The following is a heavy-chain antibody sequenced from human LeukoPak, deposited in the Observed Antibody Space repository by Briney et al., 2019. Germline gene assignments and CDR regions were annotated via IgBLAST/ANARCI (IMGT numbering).Heavy chain of an antibody. CDR1: GGTFSSYA. D-gene: IGHD6-13*01. Sequence: SVKFSCKASGGTFSSYAISWVRQAPGQGLEWTGRIIPILGIANYAQKFQGRVTITADKSTSTAYMELSSLRSEDTAVYYCARAEQQLVPYYYGMDVWGQGTTVTVSS. V-gene: IGHV1-69*04. CDR2: IIPILGIA. CDR3: ARAEQQLVPYYYGMDV. J-gene: IGHJ6*02.